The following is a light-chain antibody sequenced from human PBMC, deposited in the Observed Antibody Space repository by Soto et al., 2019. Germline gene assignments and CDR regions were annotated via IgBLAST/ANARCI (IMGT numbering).Light chain of an antibody. CDR2: VGTGGVVG. J-gene: IGLJ1*01. CDR3: RADQGSVSDGVSYG. V-gene: IGLV9-49*01. CDR1: SGYSKYN. Sequence: QPVLTQPPSASASLGASVTLTCTLNSGYSKYNVDWYQQRPGEGPRFVMRVGTGGVVGSRGDGIPDRFSVLGSGLNRYLTNKNIQEEDEGDDPCRADQGSVSDGVSYGFGPGTKLTVL.